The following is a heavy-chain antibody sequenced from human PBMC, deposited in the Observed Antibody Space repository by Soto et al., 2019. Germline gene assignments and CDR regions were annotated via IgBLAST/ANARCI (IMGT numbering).Heavy chain of an antibody. J-gene: IGHJ6*02. D-gene: IGHD1-26*01. V-gene: IGHV1-69*12. CDR2: IISIFGTA. Sequence: QVQLVQSGAEVKKPGSSVKVSCKASGGTFSSYAISWVRQAPGQGLEWMGGIISIFGTADYAQKFQGRVTITADESTSTAYMELSSVRSEDTAVYYCASHSGSSPEGRYYYGMDVWGQGTTVTVSS. CDR3: ASHSGSSPEGRYYYGMDV. CDR1: GGTFSSYA.